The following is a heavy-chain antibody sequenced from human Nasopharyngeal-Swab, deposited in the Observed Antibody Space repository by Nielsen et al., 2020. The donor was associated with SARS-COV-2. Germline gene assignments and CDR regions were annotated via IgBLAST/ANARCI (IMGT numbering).Heavy chain of an antibody. D-gene: IGHD1-1*01. CDR3: TTGTTGNPTYYYYYGMDV. CDR2: VSGSGDST. V-gene: IGHV3-23*01. J-gene: IGHJ6*02. Sequence: VRQAPGKGLEWVSTVSGSGDSTYYADSVKGRFTISRDNSKNTLYLQMNSLRAEDTAVYYCTTGTTGNPTYYYYYGMDVWGQGTTVTVSS.